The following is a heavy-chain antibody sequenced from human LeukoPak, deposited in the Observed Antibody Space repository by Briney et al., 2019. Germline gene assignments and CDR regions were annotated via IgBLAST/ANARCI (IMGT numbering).Heavy chain of an antibody. J-gene: IGHJ4*02. CDR1: GFSLSTSGVA. CDR2: NYWNDDK. V-gene: IGHV2-5*01. CDR3: AHSLYDSSGYYYFDH. Sequence: SGPTLVNPTQTLTLTCTFSGFSLSTSGVAVGWIRQPPGKALEWLALNYWNDDKRYSPSLKSRLTITKDTSKYRVVLTMTNMDPVDTATYYCAHSLYDSSGYYYFDHWGQGTLVTVSS. D-gene: IGHD3-22*01.